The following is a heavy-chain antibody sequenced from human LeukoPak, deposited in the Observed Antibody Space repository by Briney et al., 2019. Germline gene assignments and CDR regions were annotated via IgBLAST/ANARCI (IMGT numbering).Heavy chain of an antibody. D-gene: IGHD1-26*01. CDR2: IWYDGSNK. V-gene: IGHV3-33*08. J-gene: IGHJ4*02. CDR3: ARESGSYLGDYYFDY. Sequence: PGRSLRLSCEASGFTFDDYGMNWVRQAPGKGLEWVAVIWYDGSNKYYADSVKGRFTISRDNSKNTLYLQMNSLRAEDTAVYYCARESGSYLGDYYFDYWGQGTLVTVSS. CDR1: GFTFDDYG.